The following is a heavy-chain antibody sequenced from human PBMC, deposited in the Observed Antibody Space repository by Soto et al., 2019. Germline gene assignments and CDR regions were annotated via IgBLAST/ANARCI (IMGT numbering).Heavy chain of an antibody. V-gene: IGHV3-33*01. Sequence: GGFLRLSCAASGFTFSTYGMHWVRQAPGKGLEWVALIWSDGSNKYYADSVKGRFTISRDNSKKTLYLQMNSLRAEDTAVNHCVRVFDTYYFDLWGQGNMVTVSS. CDR3: VRVFDTYYFDL. CDR1: GFTFSTYG. J-gene: IGHJ4*02. CDR2: IWSDGSNK. D-gene: IGHD3-9*01.